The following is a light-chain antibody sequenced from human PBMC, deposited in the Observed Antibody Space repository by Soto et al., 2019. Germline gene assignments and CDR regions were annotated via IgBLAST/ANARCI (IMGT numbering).Light chain of an antibody. CDR2: EVT. Sequence: QSALTQPASVSGSPGQSITISCTGTSGDIGSYNRVSWYQQHPGKAPKLIIYEVTDRPSGVSNRFSGSKSGNTASLTISGLQAEDEAEYYCSSYTNINNRACVFGTGTKLTIL. CDR1: SGDIGSYNR. V-gene: IGLV2-14*01. CDR3: SSYTNINNRACV. J-gene: IGLJ1*01.